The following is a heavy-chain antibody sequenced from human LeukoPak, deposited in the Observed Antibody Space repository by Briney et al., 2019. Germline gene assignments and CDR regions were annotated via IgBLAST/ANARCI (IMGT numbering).Heavy chain of an antibody. V-gene: IGHV3-30*02. Sequence: GGSLRLSCAASGFTFSSYGMHWVRQAPGKGLEWVAFIRYDGSNKYYEDSVKGRFTISRDNSKNTLYLQMNSLRAEDTAVYYCVQGDGYGDLGLDYWGQGTLVTVSS. CDR1: GFTFSSYG. CDR2: IRYDGSNK. D-gene: IGHD5-18*01. CDR3: VQGDGYGDLGLDY. J-gene: IGHJ4*02.